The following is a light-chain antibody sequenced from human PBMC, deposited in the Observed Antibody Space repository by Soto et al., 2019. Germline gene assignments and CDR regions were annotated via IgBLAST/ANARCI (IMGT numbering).Light chain of an antibody. J-gene: IGKJ5*01. CDR3: QQYGSSPHT. Sequence: EIVLTQSPGTLSLSPGERATLSCRASQSVSRSFLAWYQHKPGQAPRLLIYGASSRATVIPDKFSGSGSGTDFTLTISRLEPEDFAVYYCQQYGSSPHTFGQGTRLEIK. CDR1: QSVSRSF. V-gene: IGKV3-20*01. CDR2: GAS.